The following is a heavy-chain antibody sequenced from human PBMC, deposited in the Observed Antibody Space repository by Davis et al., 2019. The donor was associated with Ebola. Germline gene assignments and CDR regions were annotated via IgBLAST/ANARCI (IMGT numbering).Heavy chain of an antibody. Sequence: GESLKISCTDSGLTFSDYYMSWIRQAPGKGLEWVSYISSSGSTIYYADSVKGRFTISRDNAKNSLYLQMNSLRAEDTALYYCARGADDILTGYYDYWGQGTLVTVSS. D-gene: IGHD3-9*01. CDR1: GLTFSDYY. V-gene: IGHV3-11*01. CDR3: ARGADDILTGYYDY. CDR2: ISSSGSTI. J-gene: IGHJ4*02.